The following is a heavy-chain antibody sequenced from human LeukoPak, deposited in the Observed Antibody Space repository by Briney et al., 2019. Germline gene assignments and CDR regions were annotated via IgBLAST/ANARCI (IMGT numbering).Heavy chain of an antibody. V-gene: IGHV4-4*07. CDR3: ARTAAAALYYFDY. CDR1: GGSISSYY. Sequence: PSETLSLTCTVSGGSISSYYWSWIRQPAGKGLEWIGRIYTSGSTNYNPSLKSRVTISVDKSKNQFSLKLSPVTAADTAVYYCARTAAAALYYFDYRGQGTLVTVSS. D-gene: IGHD6-13*01. J-gene: IGHJ4*02. CDR2: IYTSGST.